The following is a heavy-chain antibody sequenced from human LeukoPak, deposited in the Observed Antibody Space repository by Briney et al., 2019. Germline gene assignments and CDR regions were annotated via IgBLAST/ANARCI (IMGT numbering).Heavy chain of an antibody. CDR3: APSGYYDSSGYYWGAFDI. V-gene: IGHV1-2*02. Sequence: PWASVKVSCKASGYTFTGYYMHWVRQAPGQGLEWMGWINPNSGGTNYAQKFQGRVTMTRDTSISTAYMELSRLRSDDTAVYYCAPSGYYDSSGYYWGAFDIWGQGTMVTVSS. D-gene: IGHD3-22*01. J-gene: IGHJ3*02. CDR1: GYTFTGYY. CDR2: INPNSGGT.